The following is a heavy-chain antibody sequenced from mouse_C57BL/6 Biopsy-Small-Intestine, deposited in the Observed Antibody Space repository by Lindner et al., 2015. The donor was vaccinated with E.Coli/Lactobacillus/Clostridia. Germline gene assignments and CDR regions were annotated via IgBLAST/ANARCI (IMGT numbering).Heavy chain of an antibody. Sequence: VQLQESGPELVKPGASVKISCKASGYSFTDFNMNWVKQTNEKSLEWIGVINPNYGTTNYNQKFKGKATLTVDQSSSTAYMELNSLTSEDSAVYYCARYDGYYGYYAMDYWGQGTSVTVSS. D-gene: IGHD2-3*01. CDR1: GYSFTDFN. CDR3: ARYDGYYGYYAMDY. V-gene: IGHV1-39*01. J-gene: IGHJ4*01. CDR2: INPNYGTT.